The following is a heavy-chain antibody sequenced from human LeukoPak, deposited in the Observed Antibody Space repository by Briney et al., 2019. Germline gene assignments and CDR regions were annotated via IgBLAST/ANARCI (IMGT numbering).Heavy chain of an antibody. V-gene: IGHV3-7*03. D-gene: IGHD3-16*01. CDR1: GFTFSSYW. J-gene: IGHJ6*02. CDR2: ISHNGNVN. CDR3: ARGGGLDV. Sequence: GGSLRLSCAASGFTFSSYWMNWARQAPGKGLEGVASISHNGNVNYYVDSVKGRFTISRDNAKNSLYLQMSNLRAEDTAVYFCARGGGLDVWGQGATVTVSS.